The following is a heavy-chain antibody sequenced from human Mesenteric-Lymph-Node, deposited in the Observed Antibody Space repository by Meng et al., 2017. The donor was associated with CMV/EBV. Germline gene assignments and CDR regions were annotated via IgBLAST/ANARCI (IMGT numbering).Heavy chain of an antibody. J-gene: IGHJ4*02. D-gene: IGHD1-26*01. CDR1: DFTLNGAW. V-gene: IGHV3-15*07. CDR3: TTGWDQYFDF. Sequence: EVQLVESGGGLVKPGGSLRLSCVASDFTLNGAWMNWVRQAPGKGLEWVGRVKSASAGGAADAAEPVKGRFTVSRDDSRKTVHLQMDNLKIEDTAVYYCTTGWDQYFDFWGQGALVTVSS. CDR2: VKSASAGGAA.